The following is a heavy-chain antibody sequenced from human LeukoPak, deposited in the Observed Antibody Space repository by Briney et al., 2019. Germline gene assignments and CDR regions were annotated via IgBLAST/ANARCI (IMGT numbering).Heavy chain of an antibody. Sequence: GGSLRLSCVASGFNLNSYGMIWVRQAPGLGLEWVSAVSGSGTSTYYADSVRGRFTISRDNSKNTLYLQMNNLRPEDTALYYCARQVGPDYWGQGTLVTVSS. V-gene: IGHV3-23*01. CDR1: GFNLNSYG. D-gene: IGHD2-15*01. J-gene: IGHJ4*02. CDR3: ARQVGPDY. CDR2: VSGSGTST.